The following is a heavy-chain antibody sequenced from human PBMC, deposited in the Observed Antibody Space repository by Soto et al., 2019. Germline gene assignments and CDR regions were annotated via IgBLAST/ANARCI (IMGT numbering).Heavy chain of an antibody. CDR2: ISYDGRNK. CDR1: GFTFSSYG. D-gene: IGHD6-19*01. V-gene: IGHV3-30*18. CDR3: VKDGSTGWPYFYDMDV. J-gene: IGHJ6*02. Sequence: GGSLRLSCAASGFTFSSYGMHWVRQAPGKGLEWVAVISYDGRNKYYADAVKGRFTISRDNSKNTLYLQMSSLRAEDTAVYYCVKDGSTGWPYFYDMDVWGQGTRVTVSS.